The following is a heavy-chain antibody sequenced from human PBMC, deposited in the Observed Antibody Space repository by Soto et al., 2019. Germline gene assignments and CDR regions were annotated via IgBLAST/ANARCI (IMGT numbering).Heavy chain of an antibody. CDR3: ASGYDDSTGYYSDYYYYGMAV. CDR2: IIPIFGTA. D-gene: IGHD3-22*01. V-gene: IGHV1-69*01. J-gene: IGHJ6*02. Sequence: QHYTKKGLEWMGGIIPIFGTANYAQKFQGRVTITADESTSTAYMELSSLRSEGTAVYYCASGYDDSTGYYSDYYYYGMAVRGQGTTVLVSS.